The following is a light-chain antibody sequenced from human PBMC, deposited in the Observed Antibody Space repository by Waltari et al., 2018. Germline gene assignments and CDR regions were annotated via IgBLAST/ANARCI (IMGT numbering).Light chain of an antibody. CDR2: DAS. V-gene: IGKV3-11*01. CDR1: QTVSNY. CDR3: QQRGKWVT. Sequence: EIVLTQSPPTLSLSPGERATLSCKASQTVSNYLAWYQQKPGQAPRLLIYDASNRATGIPARFSGSGSGTDFTLTISSVAPEDFAVYYCQQRGKWVTFGGGTKVEIK. J-gene: IGKJ4*01.